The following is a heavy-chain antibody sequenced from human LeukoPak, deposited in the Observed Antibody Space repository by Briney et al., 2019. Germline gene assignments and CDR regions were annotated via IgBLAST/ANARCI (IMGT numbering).Heavy chain of an antibody. Sequence: SETLSLTCAVYGGSFSGYYWCWIRQPPGKGLEWIGEINHSGSTNYNPSLKSRVTISVDTSKNQFSLKLSSVTAADTAVYYCARLGFYMDVWGKGTTVTVSS. CDR3: ARLGFYMDV. CDR1: GGSFSGYY. CDR2: INHSGST. V-gene: IGHV4-34*01. J-gene: IGHJ6*03.